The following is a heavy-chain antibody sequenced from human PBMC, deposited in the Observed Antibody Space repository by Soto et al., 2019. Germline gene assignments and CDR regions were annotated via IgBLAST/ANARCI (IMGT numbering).Heavy chain of an antibody. CDR1: GYTFTIYY. D-gene: IGHD3-3*01. Sequence: ASVKVSCKASGYTFTIYYMHWVRQAPGQGLEWMGIINPSGGSTSYAQKFQGRVTITADESTSTAYMELSSLRSEDTAVYYCFLVRGITIFPAYYYGMDVWGQGTTVTVSS. J-gene: IGHJ6*02. CDR3: FLVRGITIFPAYYYGMDV. V-gene: IGHV1-46*01. CDR2: INPSGGST.